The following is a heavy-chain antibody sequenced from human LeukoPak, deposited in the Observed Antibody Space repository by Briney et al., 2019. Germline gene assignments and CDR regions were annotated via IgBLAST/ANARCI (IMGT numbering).Heavy chain of an antibody. CDR3: TLGQWLVPFDY. CDR1: GFTFSSYA. D-gene: IGHD6-19*01. Sequence: GGSLRLSCAASGFTFSSYAMSWVRQAPGKGLEWVSTIRGSGGSTYYADSVKGRFTISRDNSKNTLYLQMNSLRAEDTAVYYCTLGQWLVPFDYWGQGTLVTVSS. J-gene: IGHJ4*02. CDR2: IRGSGGST. V-gene: IGHV3-23*01.